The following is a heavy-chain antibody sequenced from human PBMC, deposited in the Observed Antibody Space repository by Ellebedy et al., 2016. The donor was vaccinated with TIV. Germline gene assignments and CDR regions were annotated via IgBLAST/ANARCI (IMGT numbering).Heavy chain of an antibody. CDR2: IYTTGST. CDR1: GGSISTYY. D-gene: IGHD1-26*01. CDR3: ASILSYYVEAFDI. J-gene: IGHJ3*02. Sequence: SETLSLXXTVSGGSISTYYWTWIRQPAGKGLEWIGRIYTTGSTNYNPSLKSRVTMSVDTSKNQFSLKLSSVTAADTAVYYCASILSYYVEAFDIWGQGTVVTVSS. V-gene: IGHV4-4*07.